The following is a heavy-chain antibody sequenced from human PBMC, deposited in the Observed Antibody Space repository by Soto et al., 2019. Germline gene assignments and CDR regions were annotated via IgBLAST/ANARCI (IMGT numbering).Heavy chain of an antibody. J-gene: IGHJ4*02. CDR2: ICSSGST. V-gene: IGHV4-39*01. Sequence: PSETLSLTCTVSGGSISTCDYYWGWVRQPPGKGLAWIGSICSSGSTYYNPSLKGRVTISVDTSKNQFSLRLSSVTAADTAVYYCARHRRETGTYVQPLDFWGQGTLVTVSS. D-gene: IGHD1-1*01. CDR3: ARHRRETGTYVQPLDF. CDR1: GGSISTCDYY.